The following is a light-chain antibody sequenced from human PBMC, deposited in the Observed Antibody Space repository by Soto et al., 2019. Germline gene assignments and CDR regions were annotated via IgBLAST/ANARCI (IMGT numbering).Light chain of an antibody. CDR1: QSVLYSSSNKNY. V-gene: IGKV4-1*01. J-gene: IGKJ1*01. CDR3: QQYCSSPWT. Sequence: DIVMTQSPDSLAVSLGERATINCRSSQSVLYSSSNKNYLAWYQQKPGQPPKLLIYWASTRESGVPDRFSGSGSGTDFPLTISILQAEDVAVYYCQQYCSSPWTFGQGPKVEIK. CDR2: WAS.